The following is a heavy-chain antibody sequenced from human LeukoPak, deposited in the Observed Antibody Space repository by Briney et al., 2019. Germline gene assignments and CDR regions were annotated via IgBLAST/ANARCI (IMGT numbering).Heavy chain of an antibody. J-gene: IGHJ4*02. D-gene: IGHD6-13*01. CDR2: ISGSGGST. V-gene: IGHV3-23*01. CDR3: AKDPLAGIAAAGTEISFDY. Sequence: GGSLRLSCAASGFTFSIYAMSWVRQAPGKGLEWVSAISGSGGSTYYADSVKGRFTISRDNSKNTLYLQMNSLRAEDTAVYYCAKDPLAGIAAAGTEISFDYWGQGTLVTVSS. CDR1: GFTFSIYA.